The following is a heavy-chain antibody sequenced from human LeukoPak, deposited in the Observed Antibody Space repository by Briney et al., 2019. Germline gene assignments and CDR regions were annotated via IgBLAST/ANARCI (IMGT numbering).Heavy chain of an antibody. CDR1: GGSISSNSYY. D-gene: IGHD3-10*01. V-gene: IGHV4-39*01. CDR2: IYYSGST. CDR3: ARTRYYYNSRSYGAPYYFDY. Sequence: SETLSLTCAVSGGSISSNSYYWGWIRQPAGKGLEWIGSIYYSGSTYYNPSLKSRVTISVDTSKNQFSLKLSSVTAADTAVYYCARTRYYYNSRSYGAPYYFDYWGQGTLVTVSS. J-gene: IGHJ4*02.